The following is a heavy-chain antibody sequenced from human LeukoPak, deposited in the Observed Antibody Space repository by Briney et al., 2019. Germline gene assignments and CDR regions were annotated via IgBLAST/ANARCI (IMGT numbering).Heavy chain of an antibody. D-gene: IGHD3-10*01. V-gene: IGHV4-59*01. CDR3: ARDRTTMVRGVTGYCYGMDV. Sequence: PSETLSLTCTVSGGSISSYCWSWIRQPPGKGLEWIGYIYYSGSTNYNPSLKSRVTISVDTSKNQFSLKLSSVTAADTAVYYCARDRTTMVRGVTGYCYGMDVWGQGTTVTVSS. CDR1: GGSISSYC. CDR2: IYYSGST. J-gene: IGHJ6*02.